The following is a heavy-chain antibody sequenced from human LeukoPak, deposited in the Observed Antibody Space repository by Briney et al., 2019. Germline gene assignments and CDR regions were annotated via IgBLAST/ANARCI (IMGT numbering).Heavy chain of an antibody. Sequence: PGGSLRLSCAASGFTFSHYGVHWVRQAPGKGLEWVAVISYDGSNKYYADSVKGRFTISRDNSKNTVFLQMNSLRAEDTAVYYCVARGGWARFDYWGQGTLVTVSS. CDR3: VARGGWARFDY. J-gene: IGHJ4*02. V-gene: IGHV3-30*03. CDR1: GFTFSHYG. CDR2: ISYDGSNK. D-gene: IGHD6-19*01.